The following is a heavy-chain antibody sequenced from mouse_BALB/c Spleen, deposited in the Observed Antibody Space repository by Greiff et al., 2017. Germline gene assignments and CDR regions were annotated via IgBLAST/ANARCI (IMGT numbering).Heavy chain of an antibody. CDR2: ISNGGGST. CDR1: GFTFSSYT. D-gene: IGHD3-3*01. Sequence: DVMLVESGGGLVQPGGSLKLSCAASGFTFSSYTMSWVRQTPEKRLEWVAYISNGGGSTYYPDTVKGRFTISRDNAKNTLYLQMSSLKSEDTAMYYCASRGPGAWFAYWGQGTLVTVSA. V-gene: IGHV5-12-2*01. CDR3: ASRGPGAWFAY. J-gene: IGHJ3*01.